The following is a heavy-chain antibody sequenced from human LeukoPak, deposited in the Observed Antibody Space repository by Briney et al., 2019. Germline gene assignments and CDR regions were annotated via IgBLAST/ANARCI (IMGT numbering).Heavy chain of an antibody. CDR2: ISGSGGST. D-gene: IGHD4-17*01. Sequence: GGSLRLSCAASGFTFSSYAMSWVRQAPGKGLEWVSAISGSGGSTYYADSVKGRFTISRDNSKNTLYLQMNSVRAEDTAVYYCANVGGDGDCFDYWGQGTLVTVSS. V-gene: IGHV3-23*01. CDR3: ANVGGDGDCFDY. J-gene: IGHJ4*02. CDR1: GFTFSSYA.